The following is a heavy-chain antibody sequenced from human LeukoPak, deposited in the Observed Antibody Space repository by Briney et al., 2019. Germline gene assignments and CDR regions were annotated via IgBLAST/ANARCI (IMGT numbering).Heavy chain of an antibody. CDR3: ARDIAAAGTGDY. J-gene: IGHJ4*02. Sequence: HSGGSLRLSCAASGFTFSSYGMHWVRQAPGKGLEWVAFIRYDGSNKYYADSVKGRFTISRDNSKTTLYLQMNSLRAEDTAVYYCARDIAAAGTGDYWGQGTLVTVSS. D-gene: IGHD6-13*01. V-gene: IGHV3-30*02. CDR2: IRYDGSNK. CDR1: GFTFSSYG.